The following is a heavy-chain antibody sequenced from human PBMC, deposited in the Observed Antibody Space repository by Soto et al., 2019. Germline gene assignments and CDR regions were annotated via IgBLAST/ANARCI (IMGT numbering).Heavy chain of an antibody. D-gene: IGHD6-19*01. J-gene: IGHJ6*03. Sequence: PGGSLRLSCAASGLTFSDHYMDWVRQAPGKGLEWVGRIRNKANSYTTEHAASVKGRFAISRDDSKNSLYLQMNSLKTEDTAVYYCVTVALRYYPDVWGKGTTVTVSS. V-gene: IGHV3-72*01. CDR1: GLTFSDHY. CDR3: VTVALRYYPDV. CDR2: IRNKANSYTT.